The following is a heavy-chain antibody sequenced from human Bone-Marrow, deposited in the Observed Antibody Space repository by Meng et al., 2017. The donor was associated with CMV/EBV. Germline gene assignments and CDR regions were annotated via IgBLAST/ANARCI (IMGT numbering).Heavy chain of an antibody. D-gene: IGHD6-6*01. CDR2: IRYDGNYK. V-gene: IGHV3-30*02. CDR3: AKGVEYSISSYGFDY. J-gene: IGHJ4*02. CDR1: GFTFSSYG. Sequence: GESLKIACAASGFTFSSYGMHWVRQAPGKGLEWVAFIRYDGNYKYYSDSVKGRFTISRDTSKNTLYLQMNSLRADDTAVYYCAKGVEYSISSYGFDYWGQGTRVTVSS.